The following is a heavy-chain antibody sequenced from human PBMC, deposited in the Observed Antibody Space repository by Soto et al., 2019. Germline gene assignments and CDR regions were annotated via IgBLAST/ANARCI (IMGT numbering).Heavy chain of an antibody. J-gene: IGHJ4*02. CDR2: INNXGGSK. V-gene: IGHV1-46*03. Sequence: GXSVKVSCKASGCTFTSYYMHWVRQAPGQGLEWMGIINNXGGSKXYAQKFKGRVXXTRDTYTXXXYMELSSMRSEDTAVYYCARDIGTGTSTDFDYWGQGTLVTVSS. D-gene: IGHD1-1*01. CDR3: ARDIGTGTSTDFDY. CDR1: GCTFTSYY.